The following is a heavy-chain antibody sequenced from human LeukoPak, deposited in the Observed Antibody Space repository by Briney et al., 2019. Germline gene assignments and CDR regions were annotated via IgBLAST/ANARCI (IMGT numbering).Heavy chain of an antibody. Sequence: GGSLRLSCAASGFTFGNFWMHWVRQAPGKGLEWVSRINTEGTSTNYADSVRGRFTISRDNAKNTLYLQMNSLRADDTSVYYCARAPLMVRGITPPFDHWGQGTLVTVYS. CDR3: ARAPLMVRGITPPFDH. V-gene: IGHV3-74*01. CDR1: GFTFGNFW. CDR2: INTEGTST. D-gene: IGHD3-10*01. J-gene: IGHJ4*02.